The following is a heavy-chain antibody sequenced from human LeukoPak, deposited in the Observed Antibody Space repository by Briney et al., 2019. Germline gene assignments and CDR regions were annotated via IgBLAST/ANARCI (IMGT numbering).Heavy chain of an antibody. CDR3: ASPGSGSFYYYYGMDV. J-gene: IGHJ6*02. Sequence: PGRSLRLSCAATGFTFSSYGMHWVRQAPGKGLEWVAVIWYDGSNKYYADSVKGRFTISRDNSKNTLYLQMNSLRAEDTAVYYCASPGSGSFYYYYGMDVWGQGTTVTVSS. CDR2: IWYDGSNK. CDR1: GFTFSSYG. V-gene: IGHV3-33*01. D-gene: IGHD3-10*01.